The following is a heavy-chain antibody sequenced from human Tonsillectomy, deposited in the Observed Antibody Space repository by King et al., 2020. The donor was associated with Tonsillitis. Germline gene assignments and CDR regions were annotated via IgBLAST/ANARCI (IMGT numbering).Heavy chain of an antibody. CDR2: ISYTGST. V-gene: IGHV4-59*01. CDR3: AREMATPWGGFDY. J-gene: IGHJ4*02. CDR1: RGSISRYY. D-gene: IGHD5-24*01. Sequence: QLQESGPGLVKPSETLSLTCTVSRGSISRYYWSWLRPPPGKGLEWIGYISYTGSTNYNPSLKSRLTFSVDTSKNQLSLKLSSVTAADTAVYYCAREMATPWGGFDYWGQGTLVPVSS.